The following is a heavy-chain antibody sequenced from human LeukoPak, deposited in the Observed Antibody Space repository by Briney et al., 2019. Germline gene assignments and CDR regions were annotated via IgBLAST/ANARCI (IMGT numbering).Heavy chain of an antibody. J-gene: IGHJ4*02. D-gene: IGHD3-22*01. CDR3: ATEGYCFNSSGPH. CDR2: IYYSGST. Sequence: PSETLSLTCTVSRGSISSGDYYWSWIRQPPGKGLEWIGYIYYSGSTYYNPSLKSRVTISVDTSKNQFSLKLSSVTAADTAVYYCATEGYCFNSSGPHWGQGTLVTVSS. CDR1: RGSISSGDYY. V-gene: IGHV4-30-4*08.